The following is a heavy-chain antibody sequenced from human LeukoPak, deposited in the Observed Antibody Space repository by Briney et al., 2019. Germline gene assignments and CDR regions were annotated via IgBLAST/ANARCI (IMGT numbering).Heavy chain of an antibody. CDR3: ASDLTSGIAAAGNAWFDP. Sequence: GGSLRLSCAASGFTFSNYWMTWVRQAPGKGLVWVSRINSDGSSTSYADSVKGRFTISRDNAKNTLYLQMNSLRAEDTAVYYCASDLTSGIAAAGNAWFDPWGQGTLVTVSS. J-gene: IGHJ5*02. CDR1: GFTFSNYW. V-gene: IGHV3-74*01. CDR2: INSDGSST. D-gene: IGHD6-13*01.